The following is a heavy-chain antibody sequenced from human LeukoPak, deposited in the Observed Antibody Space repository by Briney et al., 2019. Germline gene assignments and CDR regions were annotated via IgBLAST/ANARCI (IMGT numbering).Heavy chain of an antibody. CDR3: ARRLGSRYYFDY. CDR1: GFTFSSYE. Sequence: GGSLRLSCAASGFTFSSYEMNWVCQAPGKGLEWVSYISSSGSTIYYADSVKGRFTISRDNAKNSLYLQMNSLRAEDTAVYYCARRLGSRYYFDYWGQGTLVTVSS. V-gene: IGHV3-48*03. J-gene: IGHJ4*02. CDR2: ISSSGSTI. D-gene: IGHD7-27*01.